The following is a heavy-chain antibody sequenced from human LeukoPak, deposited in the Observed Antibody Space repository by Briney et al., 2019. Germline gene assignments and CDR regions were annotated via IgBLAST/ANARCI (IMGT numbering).Heavy chain of an antibody. D-gene: IGHD6-13*01. V-gene: IGHV5-51*01. CDR3: ARIAAAGPYLQNDAFDI. Sequence: GESLKISCKGSGYSFTSYWIGWVRQMPGKGLEWMGIIYPGDSDTRYSPSFQGQVTISADKSISTAYLQWSSLKASDTAMYYCARIAAAGPYLQNDAFDIWGQGTMVTVSP. J-gene: IGHJ3*02. CDR2: IYPGDSDT. CDR1: GYSFTSYW.